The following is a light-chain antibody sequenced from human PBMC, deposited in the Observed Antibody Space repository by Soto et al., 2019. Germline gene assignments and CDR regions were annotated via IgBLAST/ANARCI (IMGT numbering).Light chain of an antibody. V-gene: IGKV3-15*01. CDR3: QRYNKWLYT. J-gene: IGKJ2*01. Sequence: EIVMTQSPATLSVSPGERATLSCRASQSVSGSLAWYQQKPGQAPRLLFYGASTRATGVPARFSGSGSGTEFTLTISSLQSEDFAVYNCQRYNKWLYTFGQGTKREIK. CDR1: QSVSGS. CDR2: GAS.